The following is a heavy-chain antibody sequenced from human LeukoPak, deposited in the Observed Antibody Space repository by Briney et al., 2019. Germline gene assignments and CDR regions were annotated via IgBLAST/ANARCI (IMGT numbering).Heavy chain of an antibody. CDR3: ARGPEYRNYVDY. CDR1: GGSISSGSYY. J-gene: IGHJ4*02. Sequence: SQTLSLTCTVSGGSISSGSYYWNWIRQPAGKGLEWIGRISTSGSTKYNPSLKSRVTIPVDTSKNQFSLKLSSVTAADTAVYYCARGPEYRNYVDYWGQGTLVTVSS. CDR2: ISTSGST. V-gene: IGHV4-61*02. D-gene: IGHD4-11*01.